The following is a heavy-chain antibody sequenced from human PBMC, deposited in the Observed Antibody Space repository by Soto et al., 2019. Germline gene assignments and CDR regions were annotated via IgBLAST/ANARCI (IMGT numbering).Heavy chain of an antibody. CDR2: ISAYNGNT. J-gene: IGHJ4*02. V-gene: IGHV1-18*01. CDR1: GYTFTSYG. CDR3: ARGFIPENY. Sequence: ASVKVSCRASGYTFTSYGISWVRQAPGQGLEWMGRISAYNGNTRYEQKFQGRATLSIDTSTRTVFLELTNLKFDDAAVYYCARGFIPENYWGQGTRVTVSS. D-gene: IGHD2-2*01.